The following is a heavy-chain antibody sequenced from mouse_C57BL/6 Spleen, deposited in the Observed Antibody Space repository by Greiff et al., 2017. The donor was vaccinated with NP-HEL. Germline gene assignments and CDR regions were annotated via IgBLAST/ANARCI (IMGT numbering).Heavy chain of an antibody. J-gene: IGHJ1*03. V-gene: IGHV1-22*01. CDR1: GYTFTDYN. CDR2: INPNNGGT. Sequence: EVQLQQSGPELVKPGASVKMSCKASGYTFTDYNMHWVKQSHGKSLEWIGYINPNNGGTSYNQKFKGKATLTVNKSSSTAYMELRSLTSEDSAVYYCARITTVVARGYFDVWGTGTTVTVSS. D-gene: IGHD1-1*01. CDR3: ARITTVVARGYFDV.